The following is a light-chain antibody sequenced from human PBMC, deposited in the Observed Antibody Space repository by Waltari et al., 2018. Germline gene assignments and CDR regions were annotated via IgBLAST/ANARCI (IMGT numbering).Light chain of an antibody. CDR3: LLTYPGGRAV. Sequence: QAVVTQEPSLTVSPGGTVTLTCGSSTGPVPSDHWPSWFQQKPGHAPPTLSYDTSARHPWTPARFSGSLLGGKAALALSGAQPEDEADDYCLLTYPGGRAVFGGGTELTVL. CDR1: TGPVPSDHW. V-gene: IGLV7-46*01. CDR2: DTS. J-gene: IGLJ2*01.